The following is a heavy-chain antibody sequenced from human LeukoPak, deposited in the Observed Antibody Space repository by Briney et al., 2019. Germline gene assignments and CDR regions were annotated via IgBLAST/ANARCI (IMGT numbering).Heavy chain of an antibody. CDR2: ISSSGSTI. V-gene: IGHV3-48*03. CDR3: ARYSRPEYSSSSYAFDI. Sequence: GGSLRLSCAASGFTFSSYEMNWVRQAPGKGLEWVSYISSSGSTIYYADSVKGRFTISRDNAKNSLYLQMNSLRADDTAVYYCARYSRPEYSSSSYAFDIWGQGTMVTVSS. J-gene: IGHJ3*02. CDR1: GFTFSSYE. D-gene: IGHD6-6*01.